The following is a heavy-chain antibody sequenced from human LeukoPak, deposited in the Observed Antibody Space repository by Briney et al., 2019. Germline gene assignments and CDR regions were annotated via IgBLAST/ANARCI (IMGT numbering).Heavy chain of an antibody. V-gene: IGHV3-7*05. J-gene: IGHJ5*02. CDR3: ARGSSGIVVRGLAWAWFDP. D-gene: IGHD3-10*01. CDR2: IKPDGSEK. CDR1: GFTFSTYW. Sequence: GGSLRLSCAASGFTFSTYWMSWVRQAPGKGLQWVVNIKPDGSEKYYVDSVKGRFTISRDNAKNSLYLHMNSLRVEDTAVYYCARGSSGIVVRGLAWAWFDPWGQGTLVTVSS.